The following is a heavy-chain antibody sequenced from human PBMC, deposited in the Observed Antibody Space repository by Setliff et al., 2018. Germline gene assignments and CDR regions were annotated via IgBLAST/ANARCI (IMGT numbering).Heavy chain of an antibody. V-gene: IGHV1-69*10. D-gene: IGHD5-18*01. CDR2: IIPILGIA. CDR3: ARAGNTAMGGDY. J-gene: IGHJ4*02. CDR1: GGTFSSYA. Sequence: SVKVSCKASGGTFSSYAISWVRQAPGQGLEWMGGIIPILGIANYAQKFQGRVTITADKSTSTAYMELGSLRSEDTAVYYCARAGNTAMGGDYWGQGTLVTVSS.